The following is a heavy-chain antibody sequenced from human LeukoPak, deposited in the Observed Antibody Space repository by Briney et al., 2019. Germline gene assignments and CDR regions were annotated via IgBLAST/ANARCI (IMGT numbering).Heavy chain of an antibody. CDR1: GLTFSSYS. V-gene: IGHV3-21*01. D-gene: IGHD2-2*01. CDR2: ISSSSSYI. J-gene: IGHJ3*02. CDR3: ARVRGGVIVVVPAGAFDI. Sequence: PGGSLRLSCAASGLTFSSYSMNWVRQAPGKGLEWVSSISSSSSYIYYADSVKGRFTISRDNAKNSLYLQMNSLRAEDTAVYYCARVRGGVIVVVPAGAFDIWGQGTMVTVSS.